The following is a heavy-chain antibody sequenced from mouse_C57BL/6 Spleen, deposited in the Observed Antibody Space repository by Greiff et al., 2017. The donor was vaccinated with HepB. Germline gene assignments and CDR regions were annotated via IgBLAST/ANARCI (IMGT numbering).Heavy chain of an antibody. CDR3: ARGWRDYDVGDYAMDY. CDR1: GYAFSSSW. J-gene: IGHJ4*01. CDR2: IYPGDGDT. V-gene: IGHV1-82*01. Sequence: VQLQQSGPELVKPGASVRISCKASGYAFSSSWMNWVKQRPGKGLEWIGRIYPGDGDTNYNGKFKGKATLTADKSSSTAYMQLSSLTSEDSAVYFCARGWRDYDVGDYAMDYWGQGTSVTVSS. D-gene: IGHD2-4*01.